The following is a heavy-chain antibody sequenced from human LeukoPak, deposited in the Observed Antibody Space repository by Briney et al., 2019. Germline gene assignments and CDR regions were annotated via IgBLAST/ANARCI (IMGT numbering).Heavy chain of an antibody. CDR1: GGSISSYY. Sequence: LSLTCTVSGGSISSYYWSWIRQASGKGLEWVSYISSSGSTIYYADSVKGRFTISRDNAKNSLHLQMNSLRAEDTAVYYCAREGRVRGVIMYGYWGQGTLVTVSS. CDR3: AREGRVRGVIMYGY. D-gene: IGHD3-10*01. V-gene: IGHV3-11*01. CDR2: ISSSGSTI. J-gene: IGHJ4*02.